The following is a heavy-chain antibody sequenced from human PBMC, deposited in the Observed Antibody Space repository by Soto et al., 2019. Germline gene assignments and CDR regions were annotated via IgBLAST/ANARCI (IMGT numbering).Heavy chain of an antibody. Sequence: LXLTCTVSRDSMSGFYWSWIRQTPGKGLEWIGYINYVGRTSYYSPSLQSRVTISLDSSKNQFSLILSSVTAADTAVYFCARFRRNYFDYWGQGTQVTAPQ. CDR1: RDSMSGFY. CDR2: INYVGRT. D-gene: IGHD3-10*01. CDR3: ARFRRNYFDY. V-gene: IGHV4-59*01. J-gene: IGHJ4*02.